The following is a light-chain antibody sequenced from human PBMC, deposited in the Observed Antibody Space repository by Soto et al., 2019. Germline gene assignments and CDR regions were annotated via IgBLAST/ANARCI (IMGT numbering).Light chain of an antibody. CDR2: EAA. CDR3: QQRGNWPLT. Sequence: IVLTQSPATLSLSPWERATLSCRASQSVSSYLAWYQQKPGQAPSLLIYEAATRAAGVPARFSGSGFGTDFTLTISSLEPEDFAVYYCQQRGNWPLTFGPGTKVDIK. J-gene: IGKJ3*01. V-gene: IGKV3-11*01. CDR1: QSVSSY.